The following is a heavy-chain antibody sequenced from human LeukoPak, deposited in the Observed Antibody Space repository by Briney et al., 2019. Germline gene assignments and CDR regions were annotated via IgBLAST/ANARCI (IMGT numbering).Heavy chain of an antibody. J-gene: IGHJ4*02. CDR3: ASGQYYDLWSGYYVD. CDR1: GGSFSGHY. D-gene: IGHD3-3*01. CDR2: INHSGST. Sequence: SETLSLTCAVYGGSFSGHYWSWIRQPPGKGLEWIGEINHSGSTNYNPSLESRVTISVDTSKNHFSLRLSSVTAADTAVYYCASGQYYDLWSGYYVDWGQGTLVTVSA. V-gene: IGHV4-34*01.